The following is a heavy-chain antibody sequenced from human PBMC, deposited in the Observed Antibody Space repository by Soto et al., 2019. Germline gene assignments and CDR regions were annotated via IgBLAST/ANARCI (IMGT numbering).Heavy chain of an antibody. Sequence: QMQLVESGGGVVQPGRSLTLSCAASGISFSSYGMHWVRQAPGRGLEWVAVVSFDGSNKYYADSVRGRFTISRDNSKNTLYLQMQRLRADDTAVYSCAKGVTTAAPYYYYGMDVWGQGTTVTVSS. V-gene: IGHV3-30*18. J-gene: IGHJ6*02. D-gene: IGHD2-2*01. CDR1: GISFSSYG. CDR3: AKGVTTAAPYYYYGMDV. CDR2: VSFDGSNK.